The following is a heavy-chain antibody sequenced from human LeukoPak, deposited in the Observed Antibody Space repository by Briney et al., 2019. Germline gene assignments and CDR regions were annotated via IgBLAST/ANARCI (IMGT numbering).Heavy chain of an antibody. CDR1: GFTFSSYG. D-gene: IGHD2-2*01. Sequence: GRSLRLSCAASGFTFSSYGMSWVRQAPGKGLEWVSCISGSGGTTYYADSVKGRFTISRDNSMDTLYLQLSGLRAEDTAVYFCAHAGATSRESTPYYFDSWGQGTLVTVSS. V-gene: IGHV3-23*01. CDR3: AHAGATSRESTPYYFDS. CDR2: ISGSGGTT. J-gene: IGHJ4*02.